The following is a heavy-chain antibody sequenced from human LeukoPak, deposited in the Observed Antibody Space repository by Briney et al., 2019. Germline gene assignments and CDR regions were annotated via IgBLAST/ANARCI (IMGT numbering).Heavy chain of an antibody. D-gene: IGHD3-10*01. CDR3: AKDQAREDYYGSGSYQGIDY. CDR2: ISWDGGST. Sequence: GGSLRLSCAASGFAFDDYTMHWVRHAPGKGLEWVSLISWDGGSTYYADSVKGRFTISRDNSKNSLYLQMNSLRTEDTALYYCAKDQAREDYYGSGSYQGIDYWGQGTLVTVSS. CDR1: GFAFDDYT. J-gene: IGHJ4*02. V-gene: IGHV3-43*01.